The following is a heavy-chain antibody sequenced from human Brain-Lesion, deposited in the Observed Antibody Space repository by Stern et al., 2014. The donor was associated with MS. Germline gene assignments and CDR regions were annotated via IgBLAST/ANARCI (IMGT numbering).Heavy chain of an antibody. CDR1: GASISNTQW. CDR3: ARDPRRGGLSGYYHGMDV. J-gene: IGHJ6*02. V-gene: IGHV4-4*02. Sequence: VQLVESGPGLVKPSGTLSLTCAVSGASISNTQWWTWVRQSPGKGLEWIGEIYQRGSANYKPSLRSRVTITGDRAKNSFSSELHSVTAADTAVYYCARDPRRGGLSGYYHGMDVWGQGTTVTVSS. D-gene: IGHD3-10*01. CDR2: IYQRGSA.